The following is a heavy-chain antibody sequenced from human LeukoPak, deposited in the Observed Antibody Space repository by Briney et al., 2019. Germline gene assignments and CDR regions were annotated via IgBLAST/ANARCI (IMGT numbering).Heavy chain of an antibody. Sequence: GGSLRLSCAASGFTFSDYYMSWIRQAPGKGLEWDSYISSSGSTIYYADSVKGRFTISRDNAKNSLYLQMNSLRAEDTAVYYCARLRFLEWLPTYFDYWGQGTLVTVSS. V-gene: IGHV3-11*01. CDR1: GFTFSDYY. D-gene: IGHD3-3*01. CDR3: ARLRFLEWLPTYFDY. CDR2: ISSSGSTI. J-gene: IGHJ4*02.